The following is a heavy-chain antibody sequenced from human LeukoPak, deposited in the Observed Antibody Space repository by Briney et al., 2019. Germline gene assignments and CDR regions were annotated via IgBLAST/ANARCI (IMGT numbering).Heavy chain of an antibody. D-gene: IGHD3-10*01. CDR2: ISYDGSNK. V-gene: IGHV3-30-3*01. J-gene: IGHJ4*02. CDR1: GFTFSSYA. CDR3: ARYEGVHGIPFDY. Sequence: GGSLRLSCAASGFTFSSYAMHWVRQAPGKGLEWVAVISYDGSNKYYADSVKGRFTISRDNSKNTLYLQMNSLRAEDTAVYYCARYEGVHGIPFDYWGQGTLVTVSS.